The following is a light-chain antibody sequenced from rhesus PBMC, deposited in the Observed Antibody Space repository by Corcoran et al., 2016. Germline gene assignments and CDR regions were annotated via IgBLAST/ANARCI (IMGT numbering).Light chain of an antibody. CDR3: QHNYGTPFT. CDR1: ENVNNY. Sequence: DIQMTQSPSSLSASVGDRVTITCRASENVNNYLNWYQQKPGEAPKLLINKASTLQSGVPSRFSGSGSGTDYTFTTSSLQSEDVATYYCQHNYGTPFTFGPGTKLDIK. V-gene: IGKV1-74*01. CDR2: KAS. J-gene: IGKJ3*01.